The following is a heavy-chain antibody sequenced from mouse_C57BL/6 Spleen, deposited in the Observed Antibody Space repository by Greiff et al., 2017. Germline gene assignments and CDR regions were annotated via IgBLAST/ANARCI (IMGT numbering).Heavy chain of an antibody. CDR2: IYPRSGNT. D-gene: IGHD1-1*01. Sequence: QVQLKESGAELARPGASVKLSCKASGYTFTSYGISWVKQRTGQGLEWIGEIYPRSGNTYYNEKFKGKATLTADKSSSTAYMELRSLTSEDSAVYFCARSHYYGSSPYYAMDYWGQGTSVTVSS. CDR1: GYTFTSYG. CDR3: ARSHYYGSSPYYAMDY. V-gene: IGHV1-81*01. J-gene: IGHJ4*01.